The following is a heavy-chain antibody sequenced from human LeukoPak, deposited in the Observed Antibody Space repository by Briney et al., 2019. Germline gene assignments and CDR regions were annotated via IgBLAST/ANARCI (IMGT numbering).Heavy chain of an antibody. CDR2: INWNGGST. CDR3: ARDWWGYYYGSGTRRVSAFDI. Sequence: RAGGSLRLSCAASGFTFDDYGMSWVRQAPGKGLEWVSGINWNGGSTGYADSVKGRFTISRDNAKNSLYLQVNSLRAEDTALYYCARDWWGYYYGSGTRRVSAFDIWGQGTMVTVSS. D-gene: IGHD3-10*01. V-gene: IGHV3-20*04. CDR1: GFTFDDYG. J-gene: IGHJ3*02.